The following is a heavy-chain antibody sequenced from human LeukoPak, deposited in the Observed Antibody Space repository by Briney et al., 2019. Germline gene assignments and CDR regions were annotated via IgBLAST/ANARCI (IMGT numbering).Heavy chain of an antibody. CDR1: GYTFTSYG. CDR2: ISAYNGNT. D-gene: IGHD5-12*01. J-gene: IGHJ4*02. V-gene: IGHV1-18*01. CDR3: ARDRRLRDRLGHPVY. Sequence: ASVKVSCKAFGYTFTSYGISWVGQAPGQGLGWMGWISAYNGNTNYAQKLQGRVTMTTDTSTSTAYMELRSLRSDDTAVYYCARDRRLRDRLGHPVYWGQGTLVTVSS.